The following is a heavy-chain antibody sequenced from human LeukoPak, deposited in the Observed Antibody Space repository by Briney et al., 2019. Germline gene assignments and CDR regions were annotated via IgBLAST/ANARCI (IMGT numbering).Heavy chain of an antibody. D-gene: IGHD6-19*01. J-gene: IGHJ4*02. CDR3: ARVAVTGIGVDY. Sequence: PGGYLRLSCAASGFTFSDFYMSWIRQAPGKGLEWISYLSNSGNTIYYADSVKGRFTISRDNAKNSLYLQMNSLRAEDKAVYYCARVAVTGIGVDYWGQGILVTVSS. CDR1: GFTFSDFY. V-gene: IGHV3-11*04. CDR2: LSNSGNTI.